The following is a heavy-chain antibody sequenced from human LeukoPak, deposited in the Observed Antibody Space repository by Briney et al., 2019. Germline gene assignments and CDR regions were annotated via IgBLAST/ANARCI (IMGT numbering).Heavy chain of an antibody. Sequence: PSETLSLTCTVSGGSISSGSYYWSWIRQPAGKGLEWIGRVYTSGSTNYNPSLKSRVTMSVDTSKNQFSLKLNSVTAADTAVYYCARSETAAGIFGYWGQGTLVTVSS. J-gene: IGHJ4*02. CDR3: ARSETAAGIFGY. CDR2: VYTSGST. V-gene: IGHV4-61*02. D-gene: IGHD6-13*01. CDR1: GGSISSGSYY.